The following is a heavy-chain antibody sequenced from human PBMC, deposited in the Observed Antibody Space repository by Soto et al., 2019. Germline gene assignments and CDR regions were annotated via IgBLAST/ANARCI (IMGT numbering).Heavy chain of an antibody. D-gene: IGHD3-22*01. CDR3: ARDKLYYYDSGADAFDI. CDR2: IYYSGST. J-gene: IGHJ3*02. Sequence: SETLSLTYTVSGGSISSGDYYWSWIRQPPGKGLEWIGYIYYSGSTYYNPSLKSRVTISVDTSKNQFSLKLSSVTAADTAVYYCARDKLYYYDSGADAFDIWGQGTMVTVSS. V-gene: IGHV4-30-4*01. CDR1: GGSISSGDYY.